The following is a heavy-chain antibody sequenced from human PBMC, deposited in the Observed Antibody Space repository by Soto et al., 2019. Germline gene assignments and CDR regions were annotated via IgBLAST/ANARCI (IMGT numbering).Heavy chain of an antibody. CDR1: GESRSSYY. CDR2: IYYSGYT. Sequence: SDTLSLTCPFSGESRSSYYWSLIRPPPGKGLEWIGYIYYSGYTSYNPSLKSRVTISVDTSKNQLSLNLTSVTAADTAVYYCARAPMVLSRSYFDSWGQGNSVTVSA. J-gene: IGHJ4*02. V-gene: IGHV4-59*01. CDR3: ARAPMVLSRSYFDS. D-gene: IGHD2-8*01.